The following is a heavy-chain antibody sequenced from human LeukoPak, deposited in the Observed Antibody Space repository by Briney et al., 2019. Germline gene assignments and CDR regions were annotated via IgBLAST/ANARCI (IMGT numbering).Heavy chain of an antibody. CDR2: ITPNADRT. V-gene: IGHV3-23*01. CDR3: AIMHGYYDGSGYWVQ. CDR1: GFTFGSYG. D-gene: IGHD3-22*01. J-gene: IGHJ1*01. Sequence: RGSLRLSCAASGFTFGSYGMSWVRQAPGKGLGWVSFITPNADRTSYADSVEGRFTISRDNPRNTLYMQMNSLRDEDTALYYCAIMHGYYDGSGYWVQWGQGTLVTVSS.